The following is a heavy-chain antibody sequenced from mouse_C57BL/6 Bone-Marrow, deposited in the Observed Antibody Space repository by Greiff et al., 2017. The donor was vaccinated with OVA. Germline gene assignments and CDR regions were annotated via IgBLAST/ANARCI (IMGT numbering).Heavy chain of an antibody. CDR2: IYPGSGNT. J-gene: IGHJ4*01. CDR1: GYTFTDYY. D-gene: IGHD1-1*01. V-gene: IGHV1-76*01. Sequence: VQLQESGAELVRPGASVKLSCKASGYTFTDYYINWVKQRPGQGLEWIARIYPGSGNTYYNEKFKGKATLTAEKSSSTAYMQLSSLTSEDSAVYFWARSGSSYYYAMDYWGQGTSVTVSS. CDR3: ARSGSSYYYAMDY.